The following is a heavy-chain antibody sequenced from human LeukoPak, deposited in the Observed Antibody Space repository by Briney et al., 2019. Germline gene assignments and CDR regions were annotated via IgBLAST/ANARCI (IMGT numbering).Heavy chain of an antibody. CDR1: GYTFTSYA. J-gene: IGHJ4*02. Sequence: GASVKVSCKASGYTFTSYAMHWVRQAPGQRLEWMGWINAGNGNTKYSQKFQGRVTITRDTSASTAYMELSSLRSEDTAVYYCARRAAVADDEYFDYWGQGTLVTVSS. D-gene: IGHD6-19*01. CDR2: INAGNGNT. CDR3: ARRAAVADDEYFDY. V-gene: IGHV1-3*01.